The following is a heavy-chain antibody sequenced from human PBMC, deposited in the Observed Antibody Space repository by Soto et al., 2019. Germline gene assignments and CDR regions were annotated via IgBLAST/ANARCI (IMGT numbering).Heavy chain of an antibody. V-gene: IGHV1-18*01. Sequence: QVHLVQSGVEVKTPGASVKVSSRASVNTFFTYDISWGRQAPGQGIEWMGGISTYSGDTKYAQKFQGRVTMTTDTSTTTAYLELRSLRSDDTAVYYCARHHGPTTSENWFDPWGQGTLVTVSS. CDR3: ARHHGPTTSENWFDP. J-gene: IGHJ5*02. D-gene: IGHD5-12*01. CDR1: VNTFFTYD. CDR2: ISTYSGDT.